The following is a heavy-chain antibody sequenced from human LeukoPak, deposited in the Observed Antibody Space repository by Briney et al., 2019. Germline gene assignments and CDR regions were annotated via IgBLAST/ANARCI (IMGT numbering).Heavy chain of an antibody. CDR1: GYSFTSYW. V-gene: IGHV5-51*01. CDR2: IYPGDSDT. Sequence: PGESLKISCKGSGYSFTSYWIGWVRQMPGKGLEWMGIIYPGDSDTRYSPSFQGQVTISADKSISTAYLQWSSLKASDTAMYYCARRRIVVVPAANPGDYYYYYYMDVWGKGTTVTVSS. CDR3: ARRRIVVVPAANPGDYYYYYYMDV. J-gene: IGHJ6*03. D-gene: IGHD2-2*01.